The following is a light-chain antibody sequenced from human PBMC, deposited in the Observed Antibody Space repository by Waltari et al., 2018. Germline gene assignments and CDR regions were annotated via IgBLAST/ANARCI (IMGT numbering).Light chain of an antibody. Sequence: SYVLTQPPSVSVAPGQTAIFTCGGNNIGIKSVHWYQLRPGQAPGLDVDDSTDRPSGIAGRSSGSNAGNTATLSISSVEAGDEGDYYCQVWDSRSDHLLVFGGGTKLTVL. V-gene: IGLV3-21*02. CDR2: DST. CDR1: NIGIKS. J-gene: IGLJ3*02. CDR3: QVWDSRSDHLLV.